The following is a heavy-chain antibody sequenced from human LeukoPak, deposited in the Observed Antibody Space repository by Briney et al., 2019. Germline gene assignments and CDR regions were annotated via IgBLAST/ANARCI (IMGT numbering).Heavy chain of an antibody. Sequence: SETLSLTCTVSGGSISSYYWSWIRQPPGKGLEWIGYIYYSGSTSYNPSLKSRVTISVDTSKNQFSLKLSSVTAADTAVYYCARAPFSHWGGDDAFDIWGQGTMVTVSS. CDR1: GGSISSYY. V-gene: IGHV4-59*01. CDR3: ARAPFSHWGGDDAFDI. J-gene: IGHJ3*02. CDR2: IYYSGST. D-gene: IGHD2-21*01.